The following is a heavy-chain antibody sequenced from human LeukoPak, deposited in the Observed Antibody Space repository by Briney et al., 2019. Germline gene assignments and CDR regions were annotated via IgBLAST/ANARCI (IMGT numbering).Heavy chain of an antibody. D-gene: IGHD2-2*02. CDR2: ISGSGGST. CDR3: ASWANCSSTSCYRFRWFDP. Sequence: GGSLRLSCAAPGFTFSDYYMSWIRQAPGKGLEWVSAISGSGGSTYYADSVKGRFTISRDNSKNTLYLQINSLRAEDTAVYYCASWANCSSTSCYRFRWFDPWGQGTLVTVSS. CDR1: GFTFSDYY. V-gene: IGHV3-23*01. J-gene: IGHJ5*02.